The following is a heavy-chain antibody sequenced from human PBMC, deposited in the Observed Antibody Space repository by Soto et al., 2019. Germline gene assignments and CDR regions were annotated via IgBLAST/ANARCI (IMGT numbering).Heavy chain of an antibody. J-gene: IGHJ4*02. D-gene: IGHD6-19*01. Sequence: GGSLRLSCAASGFTFSNYGMHWVRQALGKGLEWVALISYDGSSKYYADSVKGRFTISRDNSKNTLYLQMNSLRVDDTAVYYCAKEGSSGWDLDYWGQGTLVTVSS. CDR2: ISYDGSSK. CDR3: AKEGSSGWDLDY. CDR1: GFTFSNYG. V-gene: IGHV3-30*18.